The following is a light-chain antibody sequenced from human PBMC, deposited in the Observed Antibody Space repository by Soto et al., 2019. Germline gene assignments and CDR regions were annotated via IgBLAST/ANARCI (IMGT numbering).Light chain of an antibody. Sequence: DIQMTQSPSSLSASVGDRVTITCRASQGISTYLVWYQQKPGTVPKLLIYAASTVQSGVPSRFSGSGSGTDFTLTISSLQPEDVATYYCQNYNGAPWTFGQGTKVEIK. CDR1: QGISTY. J-gene: IGKJ1*01. CDR2: AAS. V-gene: IGKV1-27*01. CDR3: QNYNGAPWT.